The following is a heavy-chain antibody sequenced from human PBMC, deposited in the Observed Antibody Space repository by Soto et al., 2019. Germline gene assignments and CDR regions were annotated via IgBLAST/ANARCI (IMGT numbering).Heavy chain of an antibody. J-gene: IGHJ4*01. D-gene: IGHD2-8*01. CDR1: GYTLTSYD. CDR3: AIGLHCTNDVCNDY. V-gene: IGHV1-8*01. Sequence: GASVKVSCKASGYTLTSYDINWVRQATGQGLEWMGRMNLNGGNTVYAQKFQGRVTMTRNTSISTAYMELNSLRSDDTAVYYCAIGLHCTNDVCNDYWGHGTLVTVSS. CDR2: MNLNGGNT.